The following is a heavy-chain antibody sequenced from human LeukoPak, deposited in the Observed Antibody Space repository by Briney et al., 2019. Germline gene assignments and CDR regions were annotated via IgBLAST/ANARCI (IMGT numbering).Heavy chain of an antibody. V-gene: IGHV4-38-2*02. CDR3: ARTYYYYYYYMDV. Sequence: SETLSLTCTVSGYSISSGYYWGWIRQPPGKGLEWIGSIYHSGSTYYNPSLKSRVTISVDTSKNQFSLKLSSVTAADTAVYYCARTYYYYYYYMDVWGKGTTVTVSS. CDR1: GYSISSGYY. CDR2: IYHSGST. J-gene: IGHJ6*03.